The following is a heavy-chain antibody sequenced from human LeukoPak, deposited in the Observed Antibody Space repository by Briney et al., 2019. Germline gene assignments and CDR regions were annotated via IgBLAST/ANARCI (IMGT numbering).Heavy chain of an antibody. D-gene: IGHD5-12*01. V-gene: IGHV3-30*02. CDR3: ARSGGYSGYDLDFDY. Sequence: GGSLRLSCAASGFTFSSYGMHWVRQAPGKGLEWVAFIRYDGSNKYYADSVKGRFTISRDNSKNTLYLQMNSLRAEDTAVYYCARSGGYSGYDLDFDYWGQGTLVTVSS. CDR1: GFTFSSYG. J-gene: IGHJ4*02. CDR2: IRYDGSNK.